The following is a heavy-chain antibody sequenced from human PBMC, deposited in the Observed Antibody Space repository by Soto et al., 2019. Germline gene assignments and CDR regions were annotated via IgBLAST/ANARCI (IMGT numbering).Heavy chain of an antibody. Sequence: QVQLVESGGGAVQPGRSLRLSCAASGFTFSSYGMHWVRQAPGKGLEWVAVISYDGSNKYYADSVKGRFTISRDNSKNTLYLQMNSLRAEDTAVYYCAKAGTAIVDYWGQGTLVTVSS. D-gene: IGHD1-1*01. V-gene: IGHV3-30*18. CDR2: ISYDGSNK. CDR3: AKAGTAIVDY. J-gene: IGHJ4*02. CDR1: GFTFSSYG.